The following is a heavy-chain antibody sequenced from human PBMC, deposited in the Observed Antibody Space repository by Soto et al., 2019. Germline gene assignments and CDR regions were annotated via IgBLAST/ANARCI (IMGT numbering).Heavy chain of an antibody. Sequence: QVQLQESGPGLVEPSGTLSLTCAVSGASISTNNWWSWVRQPPGKGLEWIGEVYHSGSTNCNPSLKRSVHLLIDQAQKQFPPGFDFIAGPEPGLYFCAVPGAGDFDYWSQGTLVTVSS. CDR1: GASISTNNW. V-gene: IGHV4-4*02. J-gene: IGHJ4*02. D-gene: IGHD6-13*01. CDR3: AVPGAGDFDY. CDR2: VYHSGST.